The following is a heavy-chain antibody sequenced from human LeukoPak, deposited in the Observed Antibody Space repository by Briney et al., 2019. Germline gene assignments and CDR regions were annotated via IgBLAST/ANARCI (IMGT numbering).Heavy chain of an antibody. Sequence: GGSLRLSCAASGFTFSSYWMHWVRQAPGKGLVWVSRINSDGSSTSYADSVKGRFTISRDNAKNTLYLQMNSLRAEGTAVYYCARGSGGTVTTVRYYYGIDVWGQGTTVTVSS. CDR1: GFTFSSYW. D-gene: IGHD4-17*01. CDR2: INSDGSST. CDR3: ARGSGGTVTTVRYYYGIDV. V-gene: IGHV3-74*01. J-gene: IGHJ6*02.